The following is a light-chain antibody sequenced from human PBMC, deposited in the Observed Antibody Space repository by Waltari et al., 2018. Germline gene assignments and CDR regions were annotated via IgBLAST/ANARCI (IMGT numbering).Light chain of an antibody. CDR2: WAS. CDR1: QSVLFSHDNKNY. V-gene: IGKV4-1*01. Sequence: DIVMTQSPDSLTVSLGERATINCKSSQSVLFSHDNKNYLAWYQQKPGQPPKLLIYWASTRESGVPDRFSGSGSGTDFTLTISSLQAEDVAVYFCQQYYIAQYTFGQGTKLEIK. J-gene: IGKJ2*01. CDR3: QQYYIAQYT.